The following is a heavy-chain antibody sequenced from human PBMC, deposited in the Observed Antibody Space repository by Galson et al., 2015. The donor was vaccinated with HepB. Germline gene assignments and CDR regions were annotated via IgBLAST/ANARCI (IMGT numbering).Heavy chain of an antibody. D-gene: IGHD2-15*01. Sequence: SLRLSCAASGFTFSSYAMHWVRQAPGKGLEWVAVISYDGSNKYYADSVKGRFTISRDNSKNTLYLQMNSLRAEDTAVYYCVKGGYCSGGSCYHYYYGMDVWGQGTTVTVSS. CDR1: GFTFSSYA. CDR2: ISYDGSNK. J-gene: IGHJ6*02. CDR3: VKGGYCSGGSCYHYYYGMDV. V-gene: IGHV3-30-3*01.